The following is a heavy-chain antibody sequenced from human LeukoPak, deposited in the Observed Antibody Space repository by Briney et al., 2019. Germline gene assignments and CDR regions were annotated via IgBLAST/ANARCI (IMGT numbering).Heavy chain of an antibody. V-gene: IGHV3-74*01. D-gene: IGHD3-3*01. J-gene: IGHJ6*03. CDR3: ASTTIFGVVMPYYYYYYMDV. Sequence: GGSLRLSCAASGFTFSSYWMHWVRQAPGKGLVWVSRINSDGGSTSYADSVKGRFTISRDNAKNTLYLQMSSLRAEDTAVYYCASTTIFGVVMPYYYYYYMDVWGKGTTVTVSS. CDR2: INSDGGST. CDR1: GFTFSSYW.